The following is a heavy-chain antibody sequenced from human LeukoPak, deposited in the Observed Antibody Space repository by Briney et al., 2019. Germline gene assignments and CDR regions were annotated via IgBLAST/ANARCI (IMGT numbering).Heavy chain of an antibody. CDR1: GFTVSSNY. D-gene: IGHD6-19*01. CDR3: TKVAVVGDAFNI. CDR2: ISDSGGST. J-gene: IGHJ3*02. Sequence: GGSLRLSCAASGFTVSSNYMSWVRQAPGKGLEWVSVISDSGGSTYYADSVKGRFTISSDNSKSTLYLQMNSLRAEDTAVYYCTKVAVVGDAFNIWGQGTMVTVSS. V-gene: IGHV3-23*01.